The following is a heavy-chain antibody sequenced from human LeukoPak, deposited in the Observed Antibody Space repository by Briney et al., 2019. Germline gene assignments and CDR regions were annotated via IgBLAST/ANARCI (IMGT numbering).Heavy chain of an antibody. CDR2: ISGSGGST. CDR1: GFTFSSFG. Sequence: PGGSLRLSCAASGFTFSSFGMHWVRQAPGKGLEWASAISGSGGSTYYADSVKGRFTISRDNSKNTLYLQMNSLRAEDTAVYYCAKNVDSPLRRTEYFQHWGQGTLVTVSS. J-gene: IGHJ1*01. D-gene: IGHD3-22*01. CDR3: AKNVDSPLRRTEYFQH. V-gene: IGHV3-23*01.